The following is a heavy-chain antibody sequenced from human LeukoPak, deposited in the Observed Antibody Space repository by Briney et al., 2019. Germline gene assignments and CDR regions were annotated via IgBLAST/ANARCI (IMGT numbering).Heavy chain of an antibody. CDR1: GYTFTSYD. V-gene: IGHV1-8*03. CDR2: MNPNSGST. Sequence: ASVKVSCKASGYTFTSYDINWVRQATGQGLEWMGWMNPNSGSTGYAQKFQGRVTITRNTSISTAYMELSGLRSEDTAVYYCARGRSTGYPYYFEYWGQGTLVTVSS. J-gene: IGHJ4*02. D-gene: IGHD5-12*01. CDR3: ARGRSTGYPYYFEY.